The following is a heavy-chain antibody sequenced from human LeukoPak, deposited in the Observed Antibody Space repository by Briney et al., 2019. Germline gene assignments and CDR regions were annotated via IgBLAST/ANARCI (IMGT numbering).Heavy chain of an antibody. D-gene: IGHD1-14*01. CDR1: GYTFTSYD. J-gene: IGHJ4*02. CDR3: VRVPPGTTIYAY. CDR2: MNPNSGNT. V-gene: IGHV1-8*01. Sequence: ASVKVSCKASGYTFTSYDINWVRQAAGQGLEWMGWMNPNSGNTGYTQNFQGRVTMTRNTSIGTAYMELSSLRSEDTAIYYCVRVPPGTTIYAYWGQGTLVTVSS.